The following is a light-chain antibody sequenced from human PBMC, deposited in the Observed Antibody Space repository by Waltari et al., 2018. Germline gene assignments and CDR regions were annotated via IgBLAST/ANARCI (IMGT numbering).Light chain of an antibody. CDR1: QTVESNY. V-gene: IGKV3-20*01. CDR3: QQYGGPPRT. Sequence: EIVLTQSPGTLSLSPGERATLSCRASQTVESNYLGWYQQKPGHRPRLLIYGISISATDIPDRFSGSGSGTDFTLTISRLEPEDFAVYYCQQYGGPPRTFGQGTRVEIK. CDR2: GIS. J-gene: IGKJ1*01.